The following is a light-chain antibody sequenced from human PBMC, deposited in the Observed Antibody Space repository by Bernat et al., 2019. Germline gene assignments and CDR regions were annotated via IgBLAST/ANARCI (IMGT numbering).Light chain of an antibody. Sequence: SFELTQPPSVSVSPGQTARITCSGDTLPKQYTYWYQQKPGQAPLLVIYKDTERPSGIPERFSGSSSGTIVTLTLSGVQAEDEDHYYCQSVYNTETYVLFGGGTKLTVL. CDR3: QSVYNTETYVL. CDR1: TLPKQY. V-gene: IGLV3-25*02. J-gene: IGLJ2*01. CDR2: KDT.